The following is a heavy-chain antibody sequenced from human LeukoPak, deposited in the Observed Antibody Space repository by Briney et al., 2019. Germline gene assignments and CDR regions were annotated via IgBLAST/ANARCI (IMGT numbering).Heavy chain of an antibody. CDR3: ARPSSSWPGDAFDI. Sequence: ASVKVSCKASGYTFTSYGISWVRQAPGQGLEWMGWINTNTGNPTYAQGFTGRFVFSLDTSVSTSYLQISSLKAEDTAVFYCARPSSSWPGDAFDIWGQGTMVTVYS. J-gene: IGHJ3*02. D-gene: IGHD6-13*01. V-gene: IGHV7-4-1*02. CDR1: GYTFTSYG. CDR2: INTNTGNP.